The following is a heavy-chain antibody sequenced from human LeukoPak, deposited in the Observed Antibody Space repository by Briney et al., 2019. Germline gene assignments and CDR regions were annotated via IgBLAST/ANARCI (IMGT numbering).Heavy chain of an antibody. CDR2: ITGSGDTT. V-gene: IGHV3-23*01. D-gene: IGHD6-19*01. J-gene: IGHJ4*02. Sequence: GGSLRLSCVASGFTFSNYAMTWVRQAPGKGLEWVSAITGSGDTTYYADSVKGRFTISRDNSKNTLYLLMNSLRVDDTAVYSCAKRNPHTSGWYEYWGQGTLVTVAS. CDR3: AKRNPHTSGWYEY. CDR1: GFTFSNYA.